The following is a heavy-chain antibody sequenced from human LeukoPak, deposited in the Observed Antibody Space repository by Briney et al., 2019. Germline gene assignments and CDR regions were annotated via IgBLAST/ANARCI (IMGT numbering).Heavy chain of an antibody. J-gene: IGHJ6*03. Sequence: GGSLRLSCTTSGFFFGAYAMSWFRQARGKGLEWVGFIRSKTYGGAIEYAASVKGRFTISRDDSNGIAYLQMNSLKTEDTAVNYCARDQLGGDPDDYYYYYMDVWGKGTTVTVSS. CDR3: ARDQLGGDPDDYYYYYMDV. V-gene: IGHV3-49*03. D-gene: IGHD4-17*01. CDR1: GFFFGAYA. CDR2: IRSKTYGGAI.